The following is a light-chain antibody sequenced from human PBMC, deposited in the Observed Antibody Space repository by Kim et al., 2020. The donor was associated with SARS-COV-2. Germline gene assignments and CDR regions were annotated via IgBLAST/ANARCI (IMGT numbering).Light chain of an antibody. J-gene: IGLJ2*01. CDR3: QAWDSSTVV. Sequence: LSTGQTASITCSGEKLGDKYACWYQQKPGQSPVLVIYQDNKRPSGIPERFSGSNSGNTATLTISGTQAMDEADYYCQAWDSSTVVFGGGTKLTVL. CDR1: KLGDKY. CDR2: QDN. V-gene: IGLV3-1*01.